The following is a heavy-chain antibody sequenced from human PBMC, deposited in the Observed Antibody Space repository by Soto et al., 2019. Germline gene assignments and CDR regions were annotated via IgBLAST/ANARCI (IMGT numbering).Heavy chain of an antibody. D-gene: IGHD5-18*01. Sequence: QVQLQESGPGLVKPSQTLSLSCTVSGGSISSGDYYWSWIHQPPGKGLEWIGYIYYSGSTDYNPSLKSRVTISGDTSKNQFSLKLNSATAADTAVYYCARGQQLWSSDYFVYWGQGALVTVSS. CDR2: IYYSGST. CDR1: GGSISSGDYY. CDR3: ARGQQLWSSDYFVY. V-gene: IGHV4-30-4*01. J-gene: IGHJ4*02.